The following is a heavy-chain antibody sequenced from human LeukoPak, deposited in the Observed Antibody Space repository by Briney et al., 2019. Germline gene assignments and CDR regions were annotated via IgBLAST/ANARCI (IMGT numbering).Heavy chain of an antibody. V-gene: IGHV3-9*01. CDR1: GFTFDDYA. CDR3: AKDIERGYNWSDGRFDY. CDR2: ISWNSGSI. D-gene: IGHD1-1*01. J-gene: IGHJ4*02. Sequence: QPGGSLRLSCAASGFTFDDYAMHWVRQAPGKGLEWVSGISWNSGSIGYADSVKGRFTISRDNTKNSLYLQMNSLRAEDTALYYCAKDIERGYNWSDGRFDYWGQGTLVTVSS.